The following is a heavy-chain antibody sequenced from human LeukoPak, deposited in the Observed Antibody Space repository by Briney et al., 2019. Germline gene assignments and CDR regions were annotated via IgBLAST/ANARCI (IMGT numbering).Heavy chain of an antibody. CDR2: ISGSGGST. D-gene: IGHD2-15*01. J-gene: IGHJ3*02. V-gene: IGHV3-23*01. CDR3: ASSFSGGSYYDAFDI. Sequence: PGGSLRLSCAASGFTFSSYAMSWVRQAPGKGQEWVSAISGSGGSTYYADSVKGRFTISRDNSKNTLYLQMNSLRAEDTAVYYCASSFSGGSYYDAFDIWGQGTMVTVSS. CDR1: GFTFSSYA.